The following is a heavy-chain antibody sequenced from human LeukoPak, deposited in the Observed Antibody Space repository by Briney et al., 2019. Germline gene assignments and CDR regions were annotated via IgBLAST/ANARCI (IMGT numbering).Heavy chain of an antibody. CDR2: ISSTSAYV. CDR3: ARVAVAGPTGWFDS. D-gene: IGHD6-19*01. Sequence: GGSLRLSCAASGFALRSYTVTWVRQAPGKGLEWVSSISSTSAYVYYAESVKGRFSISRDNVDNVVHLQMSSLTNEDTAVYYCARVAVAGPTGWFDSWGQGTLVTVSS. CDR1: GFALRSYT. J-gene: IGHJ5*01. V-gene: IGHV3-21*01.